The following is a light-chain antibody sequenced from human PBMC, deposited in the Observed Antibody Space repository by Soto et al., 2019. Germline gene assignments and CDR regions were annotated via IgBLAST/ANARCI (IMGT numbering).Light chain of an antibody. J-gene: IGKJ2*03. CDR3: QHYNNWPPYS. CDR2: GAF. CDR1: QSVSSN. Sequence: ETVMTQSPATLSVSPGERVTLSCRASQSVSSNLAWYQQKPGRAPRLLIYGAFTRATGIPARFSGSGSGTEFTLTISSLQSEDFAVYYCQHYNNWPPYSFGQGTKLEIK. V-gene: IGKV3-15*01.